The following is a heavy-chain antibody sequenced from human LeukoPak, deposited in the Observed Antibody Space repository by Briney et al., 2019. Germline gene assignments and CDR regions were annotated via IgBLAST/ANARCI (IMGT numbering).Heavy chain of an antibody. J-gene: IGHJ6*03. V-gene: IGHV4-38-2*02. CDR3: ARLVEGYCSGGSCPPYGSSYYYMDV. D-gene: IGHD2-15*01. CDR1: GYSISNGYY. CDR2: IYHSGRT. Sequence: PSETLSLTCTVSGYSISNGYYWGWMRQPPGKGLEWIGSIYHSGRTHYNPSLKSRVIISVDTSKNQFSLKLSSVTAADTAVYYCARLVEGYCSGGSCPPYGSSYYYMDVWGKGTTVTISS.